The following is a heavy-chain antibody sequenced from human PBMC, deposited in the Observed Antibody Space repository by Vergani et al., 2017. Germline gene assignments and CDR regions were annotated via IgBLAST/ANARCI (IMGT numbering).Heavy chain of an antibody. D-gene: IGHD1-26*01. J-gene: IGHJ5*02. V-gene: IGHV3-66*01. Sequence: EVQLVESGGGLVKPGGSLRLSCAASGFTFSSNYMSWVRQAPGKGLEWVSVLYSAGSTYYADSVKGRFIISRDNSKNTLYLQMNSLRGEDTAVYYCARGGLRMSSRFDPWGQGTLVTVSS. CDR2: LYSAGST. CDR3: ARGGLRMSSRFDP. CDR1: GFTFSSNY.